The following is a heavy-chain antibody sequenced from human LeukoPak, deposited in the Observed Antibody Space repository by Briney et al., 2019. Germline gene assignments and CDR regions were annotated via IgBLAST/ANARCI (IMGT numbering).Heavy chain of an antibody. J-gene: IGHJ4*02. CDR2: IVASSGST. V-gene: IGHV3-23*01. Sequence: GGSLRLSCAASGFSFNSYAMNWVRQAPGKGLDWVSIIVASSGSTFYADSVKGRFTISRDNSKNTLYLQMNSLRVEDTAVYYCAKGGYDYVEVAYFDFWGQGTLVAVSS. CDR3: AKGGYDYVEVAYFDF. CDR1: GFSFNSYA. D-gene: IGHD5-12*01.